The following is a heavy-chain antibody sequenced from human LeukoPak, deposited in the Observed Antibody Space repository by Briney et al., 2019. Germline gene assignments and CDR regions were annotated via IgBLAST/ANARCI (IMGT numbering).Heavy chain of an antibody. CDR2: ISYDGSNK. V-gene: IGHV3-30-3*01. D-gene: IGHD3-22*01. J-gene: IGHJ4*02. Sequence: GGSLRLSCAASGFTFSSYAMHWVRQAPGKGLEWVALISYDGSNKYYADSVKGQFTISRDNSKNTLCLQMSSLRAEDTAVYYCARTYYYDSSGYSNPGGYWGQGTLVTVSS. CDR3: ARTYYYDSSGYSNPGGY. CDR1: GFTFSSYA.